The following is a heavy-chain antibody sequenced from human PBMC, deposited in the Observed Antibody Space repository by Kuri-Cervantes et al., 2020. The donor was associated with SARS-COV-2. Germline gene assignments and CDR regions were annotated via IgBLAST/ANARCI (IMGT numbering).Heavy chain of an antibody. D-gene: IGHD3-22*01. V-gene: IGHV4-39*01. CDR2: IYYSGST. CDR3: ARHQRGPQRYDSSGKFDY. J-gene: IGHJ4*02. CDR1: GGSFSGHY. Sequence: SQTLSLTCAVYGGSFSGHYWGWIRQPPGKGLEWIGSIYYSGSTYYNPSLKSRVTISVDTSKNQFSLKLSSVTAADTAVYYCARHQRGPQRYDSSGKFDYWGQGTLVTVSS.